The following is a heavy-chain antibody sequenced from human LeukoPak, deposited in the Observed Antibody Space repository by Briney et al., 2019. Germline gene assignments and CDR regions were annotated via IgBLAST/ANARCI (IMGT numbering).Heavy chain of an antibody. CDR3: ARMFSSSFDY. Sequence: GGSLRLSCAASGFTLSSYWMSWVRQAPGKGLEWVANIKYDGSQKYYVDSVKGRFTISRDDAKNSLYLQMNSLRAEDTAVYYCARMFSSSFDYWGQGSLVTVSS. CDR1: GFTLSSYW. D-gene: IGHD6-13*01. J-gene: IGHJ4*02. CDR2: IKYDGSQK. V-gene: IGHV3-7*02.